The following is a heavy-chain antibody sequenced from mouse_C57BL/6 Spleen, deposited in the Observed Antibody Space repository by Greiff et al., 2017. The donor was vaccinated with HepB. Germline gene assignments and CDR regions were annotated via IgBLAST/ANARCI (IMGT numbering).Heavy chain of an antibody. J-gene: IGHJ2*01. V-gene: IGHV1-64*01. D-gene: IGHD1-1*01. CDR1: GYTFTSYW. CDR2: IHPNSGST. CDR3: ARWDYGSSYGDY. Sequence: QVQLQQPGAELVKPGASVKLSCKASGYTFTSYWMHWVKQRPGQGLEWIGMIHPNSGSTNYNEKFKSKATLTVDKSSSTAYMQLSSLTSEESAVYYCARWDYGSSYGDYWGQGTTLTVSS.